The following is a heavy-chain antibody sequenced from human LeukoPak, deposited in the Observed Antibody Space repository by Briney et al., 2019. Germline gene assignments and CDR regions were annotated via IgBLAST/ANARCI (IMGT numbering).Heavy chain of an antibody. CDR3: ARGARASSGNY. Sequence: SETLSLTCTVSGCSISSYYWSWMRQPPGKGLEGRGYIYYSGSTNYNTSLKSRVTISVDKSKNQFSLKLSSVTAAETVVYYCARGARASSGNYWGQGTLVTVSS. J-gene: IGHJ4*02. CDR1: GCSISSYY. D-gene: IGHD6-19*01. CDR2: IYYSGST. V-gene: IGHV4-59*01.